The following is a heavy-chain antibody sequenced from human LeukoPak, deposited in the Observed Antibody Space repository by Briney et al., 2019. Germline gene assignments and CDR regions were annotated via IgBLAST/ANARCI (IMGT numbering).Heavy chain of an antibody. V-gene: IGHV4-39*07. D-gene: IGHD3-3*01. CDR1: GGSISSSSYS. J-gene: IGHJ6*03. CDR2: INHSAST. Sequence: PSETLSLTCTVSGGSISSSSYSWGWIRQPPGKGLEWIGEINHSASTNYRPSLKSRVTISVDTSKNQFSLKLSSVTAADTAVYYCARRTGTWSGQLYYYYYYMDVWGKGTTVTVSS. CDR3: ARRTGTWSGQLYYYYYYMDV.